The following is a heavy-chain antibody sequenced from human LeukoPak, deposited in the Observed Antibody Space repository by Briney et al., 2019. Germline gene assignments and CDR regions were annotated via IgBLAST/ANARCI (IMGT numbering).Heavy chain of an antibody. J-gene: IGHJ4*02. V-gene: IGHV3-48*01. Sequence: GGSLRLSCAASGFTFSAYNMIWVRQAPGKGLEWLSYISGSSSAIYYADSVQGRFTISRDNAKNSLSLQMSSLRVEDTAVYYCARGYGSGSETEFDYWGQGTLVTVSS. CDR1: GFTFSAYN. CDR3: ARGYGSGSETEFDY. D-gene: IGHD3-10*01. CDR2: ISGSSSAI.